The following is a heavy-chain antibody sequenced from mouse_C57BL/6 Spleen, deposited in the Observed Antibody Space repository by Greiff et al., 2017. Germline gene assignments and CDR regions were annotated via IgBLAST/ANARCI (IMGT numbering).Heavy chain of an antibody. D-gene: IGHD2-1*01. J-gene: IGHJ2*01. CDR1: GYTFTSYT. V-gene: IGHV1-4*01. CDR3: ARYSGNPFDY. CDR2: INPSSGYT. Sequence: QVQLQQSGAELARPGASVKMSCKASGYTFTSYTMHWVKQRPGQGLEWIGYINPSSGYTKYNQKFKDKATLTADKSSSTAYMQLNSLTSEDSAVYYGARYSGNPFDYWGQGTTLTVSS.